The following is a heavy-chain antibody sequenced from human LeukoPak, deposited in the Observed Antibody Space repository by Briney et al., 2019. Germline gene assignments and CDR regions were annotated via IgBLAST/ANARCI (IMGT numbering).Heavy chain of an antibody. V-gene: IGHV3-7*01. J-gene: IGHJ4*02. Sequence: GGSLRLSCAASGFTFSSYWMSWVRQAPGKGLEWVANMKEDGSEINYLDSVKGRFTISRDNAKNSLYLQMNSLRDEDTAMYYCARDRGFSTFDYWGQGTLVTVSS. CDR2: MKEDGSEI. D-gene: IGHD1-26*01. CDR3: ARDRGFSTFDY. CDR1: GFTFSSYW.